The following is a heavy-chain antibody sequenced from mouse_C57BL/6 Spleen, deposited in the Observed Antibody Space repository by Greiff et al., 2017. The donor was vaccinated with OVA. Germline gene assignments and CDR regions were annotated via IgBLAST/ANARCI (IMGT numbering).Heavy chain of an antibody. Sequence: EVKLVESGGDLVKPGGSLKLSCAASGFTFSSYGMSWVRQTPDKRLEWVATISSGGSYTYYPDSVKGRFTISRDNAKNTLYLQMSSLKSEDTAMYYCAGPGYFDYWGQGTTLTVSS. V-gene: IGHV5-6*02. J-gene: IGHJ2*01. CDR2: ISSGGSYT. CDR3: AGPGYFDY. CDR1: GFTFSSYG.